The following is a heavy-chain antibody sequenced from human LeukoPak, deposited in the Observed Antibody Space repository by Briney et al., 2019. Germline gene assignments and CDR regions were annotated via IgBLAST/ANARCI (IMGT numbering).Heavy chain of an antibody. CDR1: GDSVSSSSAG. V-gene: IGHV6-1*01. Sequence: SQTLSLTCAISGDSVSSSSAGWNWIRQSPSRGLEWLGRTYYRTKWYLDYAVSVESRITINVDTSRNQFSLQLKSVTSEDTAVYFCAGGGLVRGRTHWFDPWGQGILVTVSS. J-gene: IGHJ5*02. CDR3: AGGGLVRGRTHWFDP. CDR2: TYYRTKWYL. D-gene: IGHD3-10*01.